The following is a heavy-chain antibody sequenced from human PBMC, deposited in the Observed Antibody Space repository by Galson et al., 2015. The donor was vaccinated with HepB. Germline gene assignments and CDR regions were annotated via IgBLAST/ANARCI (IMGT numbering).Heavy chain of an antibody. CDR3: AGEPLGYCSGGNCYTDRGFDY. D-gene: IGHD2-15*01. J-gene: IGHJ4*02. CDR2: VSYDGSNK. V-gene: IGHV3-30*04. Sequence: SLRLSCAASGFTFDDYTMHWVRQAPGKGLEWVALVSYDGSNKYYVDSVKGRFIISRDNSKNTAYLQMNSLRPEDTAVYYCAGEPLGYCSGGNCYTDRGFDYWGQGTLVTVSS. CDR1: GFTFDDYT.